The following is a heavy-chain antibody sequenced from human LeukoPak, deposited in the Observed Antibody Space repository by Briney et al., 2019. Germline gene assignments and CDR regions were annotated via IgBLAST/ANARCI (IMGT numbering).Heavy chain of an antibody. J-gene: IGHJ3*02. D-gene: IGHD2-2*01. CDR3: ASRCSSTSCRTSDAFDI. CDR1: GYTFTGYY. V-gene: IGHV1-18*04. Sequence: ASVKVSCKASGYTFTGYYMHWVRQAPGQGLEWMGWISAYNGNTNYAQKLQGRVTMTTDTSTSTAYMELRSLRSDDTAVYYCASRCSSTSCRTSDAFDIWGQGTMVTVSS. CDR2: ISAYNGNT.